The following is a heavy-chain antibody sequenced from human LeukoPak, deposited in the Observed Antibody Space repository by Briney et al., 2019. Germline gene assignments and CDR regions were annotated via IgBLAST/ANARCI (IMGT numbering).Heavy chain of an antibody. CDR1: GFTFSSYA. V-gene: IGHV3-23*01. D-gene: IGHD5-24*01. CDR3: TTRLQTHFDY. CDR2: ISGSGGST. J-gene: IGHJ4*02. Sequence: GGSLRLSCAASGFTFSSYAMSWVRQAPGKGLEWVSAISGSGGSTYYEDSVKGRFTISRDNSKNTLYLQMDSLRAEDTAVYYCTTRLQTHFDYWGQGTQVTVSS.